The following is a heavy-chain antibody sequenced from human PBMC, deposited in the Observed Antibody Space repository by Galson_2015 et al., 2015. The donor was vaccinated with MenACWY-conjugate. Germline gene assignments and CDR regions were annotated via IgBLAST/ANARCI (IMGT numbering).Heavy chain of an antibody. CDR3: TRRLIANFRDAFDF. D-gene: IGHD2-21*01. J-gene: IGHJ3*01. V-gene: IGHV5-51*01. CDR2: IYPGDTYI. Sequence: QSGAEVKKPGESLTISCQGSGYIFSTYWIAWVRQMPGKGLEWMGMIYPGDTYIRNNPSFEGQVTMPVDKSISTAYLRLSSLKASGSAMYYCTRRLIANFRDAFDFWGQGTMVTVSS. CDR1: GYIFSTYW.